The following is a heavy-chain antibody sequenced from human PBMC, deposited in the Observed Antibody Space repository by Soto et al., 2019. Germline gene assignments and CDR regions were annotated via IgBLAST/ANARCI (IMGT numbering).Heavy chain of an antibody. CDR3: ATGVGADYWFDP. D-gene: IGHD1-26*01. CDR1: GGTFSSYT. Sequence: QVQLVQSGAEVKKPGSSVKVSCKASGGTFSSYTISWVRQAPGQGLEWMGRIIPILGIANYAQKFQGRVTITADKSTSTAYMELSSLRSEDTAVYYGATGVGADYWFDPWGQGTLVTVSS. CDR2: IIPILGIA. J-gene: IGHJ5*02. V-gene: IGHV1-69*02.